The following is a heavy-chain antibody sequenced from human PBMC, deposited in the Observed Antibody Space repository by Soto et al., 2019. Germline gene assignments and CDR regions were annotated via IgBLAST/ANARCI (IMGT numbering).Heavy chain of an antibody. Sequence: QVQLVQSGAEVKKPGSSVKVSCKASGGTFSSYTISWVRQAPGQGLEWMGRIIPILGIANYAQKFQGRVTIAAEKSTCPADMELSSLRSEDTAVYYCARANCSGGSCYFDYWGQGALVTVSS. CDR3: ARANCSGGSCYFDY. D-gene: IGHD2-15*01. CDR2: IIPILGIA. CDR1: GGTFSSYT. V-gene: IGHV1-69*02. J-gene: IGHJ4*02.